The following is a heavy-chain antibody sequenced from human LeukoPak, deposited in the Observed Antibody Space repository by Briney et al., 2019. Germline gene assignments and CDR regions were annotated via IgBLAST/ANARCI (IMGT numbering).Heavy chain of an antibody. CDR2: ISGSGGST. CDR1: GFTFCSYA. V-gene: IGHV3-23*01. D-gene: IGHD1-26*01. CDR3: ARDASGRFPYYFDY. Sequence: GGAPRISCAAPGFTFCSYAIRWVPPAPGKGVGWGSGISGSGGSTYYADSVKGRFTISRDNSKNTLYLQMNSLRAEDTAVYYCARDASGRFPYYFDYWGQGTLVTVSS. J-gene: IGHJ4*02.